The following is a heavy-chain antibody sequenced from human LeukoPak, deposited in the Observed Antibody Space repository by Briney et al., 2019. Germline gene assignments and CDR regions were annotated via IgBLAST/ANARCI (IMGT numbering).Heavy chain of an antibody. CDR1: GFIFDDYG. CDR3: ARAHFSGSFGY. V-gene: IGHV3-20*04. J-gene: IGHJ4*02. CDR2: INWNGGST. Sequence: GGSLRLSCAASGFIFDDYGMSWVRQAPGKGLEWVSGINWNGGSTSYADSVKGRFTISRDNAKNSLYLQMNSLRAEDTASYYCARAHFSGSFGYWGQGTLVTVSS. D-gene: IGHD1-26*01.